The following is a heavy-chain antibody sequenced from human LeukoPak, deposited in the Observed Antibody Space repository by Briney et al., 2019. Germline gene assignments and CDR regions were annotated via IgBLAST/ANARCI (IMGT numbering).Heavy chain of an antibody. J-gene: IGHJ4*02. CDR3: TRGAPVGSSREFDY. V-gene: IGHV6-1*01. CDR1: GDSVSSNSAA. CDR2: TYYRSKWYN. Sequence: SQTLSLTCAISGDSVSSNSAAWNWIRQSPSRGLEWLARTYYRSKWYNDYAVSVKSRITIKPDTSKNQFSLQLNSVTPEDTAVYYCTRGAPVGSSREFDYWGQGTLVTVSS. D-gene: IGHD5-24*01.